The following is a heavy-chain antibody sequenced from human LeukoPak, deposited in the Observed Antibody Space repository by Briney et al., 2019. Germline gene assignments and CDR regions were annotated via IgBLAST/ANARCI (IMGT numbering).Heavy chain of an antibody. CDR2: ISTNNGNT. Sequence: GASVKVSCKASGYTLINYGISWVRQAPGQGPEWMAWISTNNGNTKYAQEFQGRVTMTTDTSTSTVYMEMRSLRFDDTAVYYCARDRPRLALQGYSYNNGMDVWGQGTTVTVSS. CDR1: GYTLINYG. V-gene: IGHV1-18*01. CDR3: ARDRPRLALQGYSYNNGMDV. D-gene: IGHD1-1*01. J-gene: IGHJ6*02.